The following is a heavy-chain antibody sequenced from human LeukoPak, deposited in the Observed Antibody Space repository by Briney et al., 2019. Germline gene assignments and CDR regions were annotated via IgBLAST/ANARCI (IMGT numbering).Heavy chain of an antibody. V-gene: IGHV4-59*06. D-gene: IGHD3-10*01. J-gene: IGHJ5*02. CDR3: AREMYGSGSNWFDP. Sequence: SETLSLTCTVSGGSISSYYWSWIRPPAGKGLEWIGYIYYSGSTYYNPSLKSRVTISVDTSKNQFSLKLSSVTAADTAVYYCAREMYGSGSNWFDPWGQGTLVTVSS. CDR1: GGSISSYY. CDR2: IYYSGST.